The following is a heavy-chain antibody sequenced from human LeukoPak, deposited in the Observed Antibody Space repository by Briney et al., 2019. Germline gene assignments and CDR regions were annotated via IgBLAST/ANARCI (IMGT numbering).Heavy chain of an antibody. J-gene: IGHJ3*02. Sequence: ASVKVSCKASGYTFTGYYMHWVRQAPGQGLEWMGWINPNSGGTNYAQKFQGRVTMTRDMSISTAYMELSRLRSDDTAVYYCAREGAGYSYLSTGLDAFDIWGQGTMVTVSS. CDR1: GYTFTGYY. CDR2: INPNSGGT. V-gene: IGHV1-2*02. CDR3: AREGAGYSYLSTGLDAFDI. D-gene: IGHD5-18*01.